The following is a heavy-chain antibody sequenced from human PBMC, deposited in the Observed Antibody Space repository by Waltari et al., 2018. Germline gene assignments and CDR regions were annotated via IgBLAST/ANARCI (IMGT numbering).Heavy chain of an antibody. J-gene: IGHJ4*02. Sequence: QVQLQESGPGLVKPSETLSLTCTVSGGSISSHYWSWIRQPPGKGLEWIGYIYYSGSTNYNPSLKSRVTISVDTSKNQFSLKLSSVTAADTAVYYCARGGRIDFDYWGQGTLVTVSS. CDR1: GGSISSHY. CDR2: IYYSGST. CDR3: ARGGRIDFDY. V-gene: IGHV4-59*11. D-gene: IGHD3-16*02.